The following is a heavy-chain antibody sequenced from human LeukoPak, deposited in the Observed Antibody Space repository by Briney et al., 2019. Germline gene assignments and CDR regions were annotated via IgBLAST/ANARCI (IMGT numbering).Heavy chain of an antibody. CDR1: GFTFTSSA. CDR3: AAALYDFWSGYYSGFDY. Sequence: ASVKVSCKASGFTFTSSAMQWVRQARGQRLEWIGWIVVGSGNTNYAQKFQERVTITRDMSTSTAYMELSSLGFEDTAVYYCAAALYDFWSGYYSGFDYWGQGTLVTVSS. D-gene: IGHD3-3*01. CDR2: IVVGSGNT. V-gene: IGHV1-58*02. J-gene: IGHJ4*02.